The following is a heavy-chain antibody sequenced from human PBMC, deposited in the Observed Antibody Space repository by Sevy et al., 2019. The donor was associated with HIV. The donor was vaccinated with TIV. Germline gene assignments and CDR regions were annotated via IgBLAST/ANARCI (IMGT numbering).Heavy chain of an antibody. D-gene: IGHD4-4*01. CDR2: MYYSGGT. CDR1: GASISGSTYY. V-gene: IGHV4-39*01. J-gene: IGHJ4*02. Sequence: SETLSLTCSVSGASISGSTYYWGWIRQPPGKGLEWIGNMYYSGGTYFNPSLKSRVTISGDTSKNQFSLKLSSVTAADTAVYYCARLEYTNYVAFDHWGQGTLVTVSS. CDR3: ARLEYTNYVAFDH.